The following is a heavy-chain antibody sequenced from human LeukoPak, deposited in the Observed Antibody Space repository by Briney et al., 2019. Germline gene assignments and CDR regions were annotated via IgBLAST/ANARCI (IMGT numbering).Heavy chain of an antibody. V-gene: IGHV1-69*04. CDR1: GGTFSSYA. CDR3: AREDELLDY. D-gene: IGHD1-26*01. J-gene: IGHJ4*02. CDR2: IIPILGIA. Sequence: SVQFSCQASGGTFSSYAISWVRPAPGQGLEWMGRIIPILGIANYAQKFQGRVTMTTDTSTSTAYMELRSLRSDDTAVYYCAREDELLDYWGQGTLVTVSS.